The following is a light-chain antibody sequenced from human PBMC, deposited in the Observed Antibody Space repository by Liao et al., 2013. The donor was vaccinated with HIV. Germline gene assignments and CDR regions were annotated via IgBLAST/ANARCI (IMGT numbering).Light chain of an antibody. J-gene: IGLJ2*01. CDR1: KLGDKD. Sequence: SYELTQPPSVSVSPGQTASITCSGDKLGDKDVCWYQQKPGQSPVLVIYEDNKWPSGIPERFSGSNSGNTATLTISGTQAMDEADYYCQAWDRNTVVFGGGTKLTVL. CDR2: EDN. V-gene: IGLV3-1*01. CDR3: QAWDRNTVV.